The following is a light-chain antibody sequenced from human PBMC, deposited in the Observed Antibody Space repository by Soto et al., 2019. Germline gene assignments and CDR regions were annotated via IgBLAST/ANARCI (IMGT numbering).Light chain of an antibody. V-gene: IGKV1-5*01. Sequence: DIQMTQSPSSLSASVGDRVTITFRASQSISTWLAWYQQKPGKAPKLLIYDASSLESGVPSRFSGSGSGTEFTLTISSLQPEDFATYYCQQYNSYWTFGQGTKVDIK. CDR2: DAS. CDR1: QSISTW. CDR3: QQYNSYWT. J-gene: IGKJ1*01.